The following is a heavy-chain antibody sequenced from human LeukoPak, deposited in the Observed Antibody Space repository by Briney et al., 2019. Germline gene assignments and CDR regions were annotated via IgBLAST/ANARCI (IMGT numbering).Heavy chain of an antibody. Sequence: AASVKVSCKASGYTFTGYYMHWVRQAPGQGLEWMGWINPNSGGTNYAQKFQGRVTMTRDASISTAYMELSSLRSEDTAVYYCAKDYYDSSGYSEYFQHWGQGTLVTVSS. CDR1: GYTFTGYY. D-gene: IGHD3-22*01. V-gene: IGHV1-2*02. CDR2: INPNSGGT. CDR3: AKDYYDSSGYSEYFQH. J-gene: IGHJ1*01.